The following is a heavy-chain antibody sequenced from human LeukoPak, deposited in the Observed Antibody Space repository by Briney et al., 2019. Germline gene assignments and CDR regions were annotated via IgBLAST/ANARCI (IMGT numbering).Heavy chain of an antibody. Sequence: PSETLSLTCAVYGGSFSGYYWSWIRQPPGKGLEWIGEINHSGSTNYNPSLKSRVTISVDTSKNQFSLKLTSVTAADTAVYYCARDLGYFPDYWGQGTLVTVSS. D-gene: IGHD5-18*01. CDR1: GGSFSGYY. V-gene: IGHV4-34*01. CDR3: ARDLGYFPDY. J-gene: IGHJ4*02. CDR2: INHSGST.